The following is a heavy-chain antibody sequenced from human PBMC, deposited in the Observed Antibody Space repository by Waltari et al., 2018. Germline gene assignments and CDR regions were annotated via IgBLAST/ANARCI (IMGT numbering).Heavy chain of an antibody. CDR3: ASSNTNIAAAGTIDY. V-gene: IGHV4-31*03. D-gene: IGHD6-13*01. J-gene: IGHJ4*02. CDR2: IYYSGST. Sequence: QVQLQESGPGLVKPSQTLSLTCTVSGDSISSGGYYWSWIRQHPGKGLEWIGYIYYSGSTYYNPSLKSRVTISVDTSKNQFSLKLSSVTAADTAVYYCASSNTNIAAAGTIDYWGQGTLVTVSS. CDR1: GDSISSGGYY.